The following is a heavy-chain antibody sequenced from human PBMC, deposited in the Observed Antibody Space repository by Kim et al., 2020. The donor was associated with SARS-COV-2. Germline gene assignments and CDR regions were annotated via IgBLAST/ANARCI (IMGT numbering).Heavy chain of an antibody. CDR3: ASNYYDSSGYYASYYYYGMDV. D-gene: IGHD3-22*01. CDR1: GGTFSSYA. Sequence: SVKVSCKASGGTFSSYAISWVRQAPGQGLEWMGGIIPIFGTANYAQKFQGRVTITADESTSTAYMELSSLRSEDTAVYYCASNYYDSSGYYASYYYYGMDVWGQGTTVTVSS. V-gene: IGHV1-69*13. CDR2: IIPIFGTA. J-gene: IGHJ6*02.